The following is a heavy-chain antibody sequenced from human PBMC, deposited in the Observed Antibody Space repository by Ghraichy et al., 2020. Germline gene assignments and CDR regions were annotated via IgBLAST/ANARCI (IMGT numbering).Heavy chain of an antibody. Sequence: GGSLRLSCAASGFTFSSYAMHWVRQAPGKGLEWVAVISYDGSNKYYADSVKGRFTISRDNSKNTLYLQMNSLRAEDTAVYYCAREGYDILTGYSGLFDYWGQGTLVTVSS. CDR2: ISYDGSNK. CDR1: GFTFSSYA. V-gene: IGHV3-30*04. J-gene: IGHJ4*02. D-gene: IGHD3-9*01. CDR3: AREGYDILTGYSGLFDY.